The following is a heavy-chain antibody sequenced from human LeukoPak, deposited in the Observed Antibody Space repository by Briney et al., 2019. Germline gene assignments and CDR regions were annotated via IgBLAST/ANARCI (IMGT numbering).Heavy chain of an antibody. Sequence: SETLSLTCTVSGGSISSGSYYWSWIRQPAGKGLEWIGRIYTSGSTNYNPSLKSRVTISVDTSKNQFSLKLSSVTAADTAVYYCAREPGITIFGVVEDYYYYMDVWGKGTTVTVSS. CDR2: IYTSGST. D-gene: IGHD3-3*01. J-gene: IGHJ6*03. CDR3: AREPGITIFGVVEDYYYYMDV. CDR1: GGSISSGSYY. V-gene: IGHV4-61*02.